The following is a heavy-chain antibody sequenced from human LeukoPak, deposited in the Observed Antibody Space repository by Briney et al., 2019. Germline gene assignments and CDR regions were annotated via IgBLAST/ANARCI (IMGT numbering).Heavy chain of an antibody. Sequence: GGSLRLSCEASGFTFSNAWMSWVRQAPGKGLEWVGRIKSKTDGGTTDYAAPVKGRFTISRDDSKNTLYLQMNSLKTEDTAVYYCTTEDDSSGYYYNWFDPWGQGTLVTVSS. J-gene: IGHJ5*02. CDR2: IKSKTDGGTT. D-gene: IGHD3-22*01. CDR3: TTEDDSSGYYYNWFDP. CDR1: GFTFSNAW. V-gene: IGHV3-15*01.